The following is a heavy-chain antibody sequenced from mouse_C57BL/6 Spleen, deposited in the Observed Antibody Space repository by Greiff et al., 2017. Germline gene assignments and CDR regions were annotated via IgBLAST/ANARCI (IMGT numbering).Heavy chain of an antibody. CDR1: GYTFTSYT. CDR2: INPSSGYT. Sequence: QVQLKQSGAELARPGASVKMSCKASGYTFTSYTMHWVKQRPGQGLEWIGYINPSSGYTKYNQKFKDKATLTADKSSSTAYMQLSSLTSEDSAVYYCASQGGFWFAYWGQGTLVTVSA. J-gene: IGHJ3*01. V-gene: IGHV1-4*01. CDR3: ASQGGFWFAY.